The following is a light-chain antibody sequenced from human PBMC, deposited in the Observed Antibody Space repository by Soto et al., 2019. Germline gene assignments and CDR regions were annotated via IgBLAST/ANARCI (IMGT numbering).Light chain of an antibody. V-gene: IGKV4-1*01. CDR3: QQYYTTPWT. J-gene: IGKJ1*01. CDR2: WAS. CDR1: QSVLYSSRNKNY. Sequence: DIVMTQSPDFLAVSLGERATINCKSSQSVLYSSRNKNYLAWFQQKPGQPPKLLIYWASTRESGVPDRFSGSGSGTDFTLTISSLQAEDVAVYYCQQYYTTPWTFGQGTKVELK.